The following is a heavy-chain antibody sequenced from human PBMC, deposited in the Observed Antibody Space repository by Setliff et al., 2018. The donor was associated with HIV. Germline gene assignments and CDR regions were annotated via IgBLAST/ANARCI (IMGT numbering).Heavy chain of an antibody. CDR1: GGTFSSYA. V-gene: IGHV1-69*06. D-gene: IGHD3-10*01. CDR2: IIPVFRTA. Sequence: SVKVSCKASGGTFSSYAISRVRQAPGQGLEWMGGIIPVFRTANYAQKFQGRVTITADKSTNTVYMELSSLRSEDTAVYYCARVREEFGSGQYYPDVFAIWGQGTMVTVSS. J-gene: IGHJ3*02. CDR3: ARVREEFGSGQYYPDVFAI.